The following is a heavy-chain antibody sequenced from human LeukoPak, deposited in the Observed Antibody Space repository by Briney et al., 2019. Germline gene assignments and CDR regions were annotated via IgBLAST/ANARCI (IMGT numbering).Heavy chain of an antibody. D-gene: IGHD1-1*01. V-gene: IGHV3-53*01. Sequence: GGSLRLSCAASGFTVSSNYMSWVRQAPGKGLEWVSVIYSGGSTYYADSVKGRFTISRDNSKNTLYLQMNSLRAEDTAVYYCAREDDRFYFDYWGQGTLVTVSS. CDR1: GFTVSSNY. J-gene: IGHJ4*02. CDR3: AREDDRFYFDY. CDR2: IYSGGST.